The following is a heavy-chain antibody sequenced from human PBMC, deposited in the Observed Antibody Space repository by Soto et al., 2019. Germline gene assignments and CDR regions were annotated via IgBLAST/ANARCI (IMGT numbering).Heavy chain of an antibody. V-gene: IGHV3-66*01. CDR2: IFSGGDT. J-gene: IGHJ3*01. CDR3: ARDGGPHRTNGV. D-gene: IGHD2-8*01. Sequence: EVQLVESGGGWVQPGGSLTLSCTASGFSVSNNFMKWVRQAPGKGLEWVSLIFSGGDTRYADFVRGRFTISRDNSKNTVYLQMNSLRVEDAAVYYCARDGGPHRTNGVWGQGTMVTVSS. CDR1: GFSVSNNF.